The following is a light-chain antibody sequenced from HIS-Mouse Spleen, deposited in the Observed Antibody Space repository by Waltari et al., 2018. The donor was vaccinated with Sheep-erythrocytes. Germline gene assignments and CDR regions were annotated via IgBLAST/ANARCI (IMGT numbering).Light chain of an antibody. CDR1: SSDVGGDNY. CDR2: DVS. CDR3: YSTDSSGNHWV. Sequence: QSALTQPRSVSGSPGQSVTISCTGTSSDVGGDNYVYWYQQHPGKAPKLMIYDVSKRPSGVPDRFSGSKSGNTASLTISGLQAEDEADYYCYSTDSSGNHWVFGGGTKLTVL. V-gene: IGLV2-11*01. J-gene: IGLJ3*02.